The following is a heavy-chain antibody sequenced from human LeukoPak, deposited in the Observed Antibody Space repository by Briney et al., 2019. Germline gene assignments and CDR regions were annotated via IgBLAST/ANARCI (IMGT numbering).Heavy chain of an antibody. Sequence: XAXXXXLEWVSAIXGRSDNTYFAHSVKGRFTLSRDSSKNTLYLQMNSLRADDTAVYYCAKWGDYDVLTGYYVSDFWGQGTLVTVSS. J-gene: IGHJ4*02. CDR2: IXGRSDNT. CDR3: AKWGDYDVLTGYYVSDF. V-gene: IGHV3-23*01. D-gene: IGHD3-9*01.